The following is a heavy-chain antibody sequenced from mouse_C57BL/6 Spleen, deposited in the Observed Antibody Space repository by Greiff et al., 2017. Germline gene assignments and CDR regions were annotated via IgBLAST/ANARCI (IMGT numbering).Heavy chain of an antibody. CDR3: ARGRLRRAMDY. D-gene: IGHD2-2*01. CDR1: GYTFTSYW. J-gene: IGHJ4*01. V-gene: IGHV1-69*01. Sequence: QVQLKQPGAELVMPGASVKLSCKASGYTFTSYWMHWVKQRPGQGLEWIGEIDPSDSYTNYNQKFKGKSTLTVDKSSSTAYMQLSSLTSEDSAVYYCARGRLRRAMDYWGQGTSVTVSS. CDR2: IDPSDSYT.